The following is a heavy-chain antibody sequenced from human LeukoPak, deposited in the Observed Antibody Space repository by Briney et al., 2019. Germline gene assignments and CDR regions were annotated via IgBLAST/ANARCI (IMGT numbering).Heavy chain of an antibody. CDR1: GFTFSSYW. D-gene: IGHD3-10*01. Sequence: GGSLRLSCGASGFTFSSYWMHWVRQAPGKGLVWVSRINNDGSSTSYADSVQGRFTISRDNAKNTLYLQMNSLRAEDTALYYCARVARGDYYYYYMDVWGKGTTVTVSS. CDR2: INNDGSST. CDR3: ARVARGDYYYYYMDV. J-gene: IGHJ6*03. V-gene: IGHV3-74*01.